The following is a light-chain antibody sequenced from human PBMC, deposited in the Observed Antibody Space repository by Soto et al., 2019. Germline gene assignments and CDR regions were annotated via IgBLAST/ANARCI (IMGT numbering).Light chain of an antibody. CDR1: SSDVGGYNY. CDR3: TSYTSSTTLYVV. CDR2: EVT. V-gene: IGLV2-14*01. J-gene: IGLJ2*01. Sequence: QSVLTQPASVSGSPGQSITISCTGISSDVGGYNYVSWYQQHPGRAPKLIIYEVTYRPSGVSNRFSGSKSGNTASLTISGLQAEDEADYYCTSYTSSTTLYVVFGGGTKVTVL.